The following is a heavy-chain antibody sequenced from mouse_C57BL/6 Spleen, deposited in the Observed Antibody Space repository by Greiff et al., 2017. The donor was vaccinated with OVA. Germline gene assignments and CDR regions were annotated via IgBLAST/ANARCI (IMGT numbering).Heavy chain of an antibody. CDR2: IYPGSGNT. J-gene: IGHJ2*01. V-gene: IGHV1-76*01. CDR1: GYTFTDYY. CDR3: ARGGGNWDYFDY. Sequence: LVESGAELVRPGASVKLSCKASGYTFTDYYINWVKQRPGQGLEWIARIYPGSGNTYYNEKFKGKATLTAEKSSSTAYMQLSSLTSEDSAVYFCARGGGNWDYFDYWGQGTTLTVSS. D-gene: IGHD4-1*01.